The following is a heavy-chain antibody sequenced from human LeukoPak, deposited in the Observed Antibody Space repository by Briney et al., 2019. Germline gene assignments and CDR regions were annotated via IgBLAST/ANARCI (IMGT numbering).Heavy chain of an antibody. CDR3: ARYGYCSSTSCYSFYYGMDV. Sequence: PSETLSLTCTVSGGSISPYYWSWIRQPPGKGLEWIGYIHYSGATNYNPSLKSRVTISVDTSNNQFSLKLSSVTAADTAVYYCARYGYCSSTSCYSFYYGMDVWGQGTTVTVSS. D-gene: IGHD2-2*01. CDR1: GGSISPYY. V-gene: IGHV4-59*08. CDR2: IHYSGAT. J-gene: IGHJ6*02.